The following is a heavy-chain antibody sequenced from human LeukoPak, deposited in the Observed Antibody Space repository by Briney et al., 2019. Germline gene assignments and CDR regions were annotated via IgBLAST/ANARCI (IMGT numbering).Heavy chain of an antibody. CDR1: GGSISSSSYY. D-gene: IGHD3-3*01. CDR3: ARGGYYDFWSGCYLPPVYYYYYMDV. CDR2: IYYSGST. J-gene: IGHJ6*03. Sequence: SETLSLTCTVSGGSISSSSYYWGWIRQPPGKGLEWIGSIYYSGSTYYNPSLKSRVTISVDTSKNQFSLKLSSVTAADTAVYYCARGGYYDFWSGCYLPPVYYYYYMDVWGKGTTVTVSS. V-gene: IGHV4-39*07.